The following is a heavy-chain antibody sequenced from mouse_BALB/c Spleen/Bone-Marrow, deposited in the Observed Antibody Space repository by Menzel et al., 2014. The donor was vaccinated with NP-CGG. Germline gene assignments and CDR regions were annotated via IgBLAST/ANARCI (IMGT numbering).Heavy chain of an antibody. V-gene: IGHV1-63*01. CDR3: TRRRSLDY. J-gene: IGHJ2*01. Sequence: QVQLKESGTELVRPGTSVKITCKASGYAFTNYWLGWVKQRPGHGLEWIGDIYPGSGNTYYNEKFKGKVTLTADKSSSTAYMQHSGLTSEDSAVYFCTRRRSLDYWGQGTTLTVSS. CDR1: GYAFTNYW. CDR2: IYPGSGNT.